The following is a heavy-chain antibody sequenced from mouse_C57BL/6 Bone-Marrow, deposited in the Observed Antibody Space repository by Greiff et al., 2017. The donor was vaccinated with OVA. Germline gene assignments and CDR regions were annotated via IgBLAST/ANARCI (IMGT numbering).Heavy chain of an antibody. CDR1: GYTFTSYW. CDR2: IYPSDSET. D-gene: IGHD3-2*02. V-gene: IGHV1-61*01. Sequence: VQLQQSGAELVRPGSSVKLSCKASGYTFTSYWMDWVKQRPGQGLEWIGNIYPSDSETHYNQKFKDKATLTVDKSSSTAYMQLSSLTSEDSAVYYCARSRQLRLQYYFDYWGQGTTLTVSS. CDR3: ARSRQLRLQYYFDY. J-gene: IGHJ2*01.